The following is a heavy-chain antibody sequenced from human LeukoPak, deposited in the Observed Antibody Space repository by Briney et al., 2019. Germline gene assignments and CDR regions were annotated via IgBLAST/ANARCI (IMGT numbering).Heavy chain of an antibody. CDR2: ISSSSSYI. CDR3: ARVHYYDSSGYQVHYFDY. CDR1: GFTFSSYS. D-gene: IGHD3-22*01. Sequence: GGSLRLSCAASGFTFSSYSMNWVRQAPGKGLEWVSSISSSSSYIYYADSVKGRFTISRDNVKNSLYLQMNSLRAEDTAVYYCARVHYYDSSGYQVHYFDYWGQGTLVTVSS. V-gene: IGHV3-21*01. J-gene: IGHJ4*02.